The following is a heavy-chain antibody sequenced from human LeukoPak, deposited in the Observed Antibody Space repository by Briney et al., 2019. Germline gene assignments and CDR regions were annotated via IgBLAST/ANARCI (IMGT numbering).Heavy chain of an antibody. CDR2: ISSSSNII. CDR3: ARDDSSGYFHDF. J-gene: IGHJ4*02. Sequence: PGGSLRLSCTASGFTFNSYNMNWVRQAPGKGLEWLSYISSSSNIIYYADPVKGRFTISRDNAKNSLYLQMNSLRDEDTALYYCARDDSSGYFHDFWGQGTLVTVSS. CDR1: GFTFNSYN. V-gene: IGHV3-48*02. D-gene: IGHD3-22*01.